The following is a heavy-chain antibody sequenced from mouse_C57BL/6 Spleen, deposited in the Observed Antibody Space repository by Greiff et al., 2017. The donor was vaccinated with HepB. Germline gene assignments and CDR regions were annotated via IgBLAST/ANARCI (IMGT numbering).Heavy chain of an antibody. Sequence: VQLQQPGAELVRPGSSVKLSCKASGYTFTSYWMHWVKQRPIQGLEWIGNIDPSDSETHYNQKFKDKATWTVDKSSSTAYMQLSSLTSEDSAVYYCARPGDGYSPFAYWGQGTLVTVSA. J-gene: IGHJ3*01. CDR3: ARPGDGYSPFAY. CDR2: IDPSDSET. V-gene: IGHV1-52*01. D-gene: IGHD2-3*01. CDR1: GYTFTSYW.